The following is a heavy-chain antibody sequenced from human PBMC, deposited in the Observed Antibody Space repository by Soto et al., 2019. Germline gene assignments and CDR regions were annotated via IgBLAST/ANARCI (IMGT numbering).Heavy chain of an antibody. CDR3: ATVVGASSYYFDY. CDR1: GYTLTELS. CDR2: FDPEDGEA. D-gene: IGHD1-26*01. J-gene: IGHJ4*02. Sequence: ASVKVSYKVSGYTLTELSMHWVRQAPGKGLGWMGGFDPEDGEAVYAQKFQGRVTMTEDTSTDTAYMELSSLRSEDTAVYYCATVVGASSYYFDYWGQGTLVTVSS. V-gene: IGHV1-24*01.